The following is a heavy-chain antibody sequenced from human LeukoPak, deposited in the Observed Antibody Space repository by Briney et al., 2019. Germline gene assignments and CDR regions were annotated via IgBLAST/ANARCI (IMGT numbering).Heavy chain of an antibody. CDR3: AKFLSYGWFDP. V-gene: IGHV3-53*01. CDR2: IHSGDNT. Sequence: PGGSLRLSCAVSGFTVSSNYMTWVRQAPGKGLEWVSVIHSGDNTYYADSVKGRFTISRDNSKNTLYLQMNSLRVEDTAMYYCAKFLSYGWFDPWGQGTLVTVSS. D-gene: IGHD3-3*01. J-gene: IGHJ5*02. CDR1: GFTVSSNY.